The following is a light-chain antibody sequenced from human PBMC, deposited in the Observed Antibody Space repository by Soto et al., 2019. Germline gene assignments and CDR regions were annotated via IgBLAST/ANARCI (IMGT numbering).Light chain of an antibody. V-gene: IGKV3-11*01. CDR2: DAS. CDR3: QQRNNWPPIT. CDR1: QSVGRY. Sequence: ENVLTQSPAILSLSPGDTATLSCRASQSVGRYLAWYQQKPGQAPTLVIYDASNRATGVPDRFSGSGSGTDFTLSISNREPEDFAIYYCQQRNNWPPITFGQGTR. J-gene: IGKJ5*01.